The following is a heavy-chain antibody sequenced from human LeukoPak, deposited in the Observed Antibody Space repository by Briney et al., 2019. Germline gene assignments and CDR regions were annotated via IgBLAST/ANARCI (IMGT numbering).Heavy chain of an antibody. CDR2: IQYDGSNK. J-gene: IGHJ6*02. D-gene: IGHD3-10*01. V-gene: IGHV3-30*02. CDR3: AKDLYGFGELSWLPGYYYYYGMDV. Sequence: PGGSLRLSCAASGFIFSSYGMHWVRQAPGKGLEWVAFIQYDGSNKYYADSVKGRFTISRDNSKNTLYLQMNSLRAEDTAVYYCAKDLYGFGELSWLPGYYYYYGMDVWGQGTTVTVSS. CDR1: GFIFSSYG.